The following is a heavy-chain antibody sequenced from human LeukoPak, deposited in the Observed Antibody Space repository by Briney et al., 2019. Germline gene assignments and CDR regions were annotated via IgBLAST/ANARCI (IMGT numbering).Heavy chain of an antibody. CDR1: GGSISSSSYY. J-gene: IGHJ4*02. D-gene: IGHD5-24*01. CDR2: IYYSGST. CDR3: ARVNGYNSKDY. Sequence: SETLSLTCTVSGGSISSSSYYWGWIRQPPGKGLEWIGSIYYSGSTYYNPSLKSRVTISVDTSKNQFSLKLSSVTAADTAVYYCARVNGYNSKDYWGQGTLVTVSS. V-gene: IGHV4-39*07.